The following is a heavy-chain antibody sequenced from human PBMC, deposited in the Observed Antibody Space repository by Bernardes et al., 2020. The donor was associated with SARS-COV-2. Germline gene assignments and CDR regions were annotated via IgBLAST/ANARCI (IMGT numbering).Heavy chain of an antibody. D-gene: IGHD3-22*01. J-gene: IGHJ4*02. V-gene: IGHV5-10-1*01. CDR3: ARHPVASSGYSGY. CDR2: IDPSDSYT. Sequence: GESLKISCKGSGYSFTSYWISWVRQMPGNGLEWMGRIDPSDSYTNYSPSFQGHVTISADKSISTAYLQWSSLKASDTAMYYCARHPVASSGYSGYWGQGTLVTVSS. CDR1: GYSFTSYW.